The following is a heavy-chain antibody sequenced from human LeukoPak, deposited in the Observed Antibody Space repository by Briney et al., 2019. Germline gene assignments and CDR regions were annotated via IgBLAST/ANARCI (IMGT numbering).Heavy chain of an antibody. Sequence: ASVTVSCKASGYTFTGYYMHLVRQAPGQGLEWMGWINPNSGGTNYAQKFQGRVTMTRDTSISTAYMELSRLRSDDTAVYYCARDALPADFWSGYYRTGTFDYWGQGTLVTVSS. J-gene: IGHJ4*02. V-gene: IGHV1-2*02. CDR3: ARDALPADFWSGYYRTGTFDY. CDR2: INPNSGGT. D-gene: IGHD3-3*01. CDR1: GYTFTGYY.